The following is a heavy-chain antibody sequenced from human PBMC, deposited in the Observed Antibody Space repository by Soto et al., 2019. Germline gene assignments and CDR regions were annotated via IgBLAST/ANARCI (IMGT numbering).Heavy chain of an antibody. CDR1: GASIYNGGYF. CDR2: IYHSGST. CDR3: ARVRTVAAGARTYYFDY. V-gene: IGHV4-4*02. D-gene: IGHD2-15*01. J-gene: IGHJ4*02. Sequence: PSETLSLTCSVSGASIYNGGYFWSWVRQPPGKGLEWIGEIYHSGSTNYNPSLKSRVTISVDKSKNQFSLKLSSVTAADTAVYYCARVRTVAAGARTYYFDYWGQGTLVTVSS.